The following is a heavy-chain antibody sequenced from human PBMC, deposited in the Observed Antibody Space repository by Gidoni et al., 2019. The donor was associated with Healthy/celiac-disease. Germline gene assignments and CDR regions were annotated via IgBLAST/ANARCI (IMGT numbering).Heavy chain of an antibody. CDR1: GGSISSGSYY. J-gene: IGHJ4*02. CDR3: ARVLDY. Sequence: QVQLQESGPGLVKPSQTLSLTCTVSGGSISSGSYYWSWIRQPDGKGLEWIGRIYTSGSTNYNPSLKSRVTISVDTSKNQFSLKLSSVTAADTAVYYCARVLDYWGQGTLVTVSS. V-gene: IGHV4-61*02. CDR2: IYTSGST.